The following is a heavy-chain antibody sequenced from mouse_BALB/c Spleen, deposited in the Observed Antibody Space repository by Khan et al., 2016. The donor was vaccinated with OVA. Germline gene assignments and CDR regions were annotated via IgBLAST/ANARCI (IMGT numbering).Heavy chain of an antibody. Sequence: QVQLQQSGAELVRPGTSVKVSCKASGYAFTDYLIEWVKQRPGQGLEWIGVINPGSGNTNYNEKFKGKATLTADKSSSTAYMQHSSLTSDDSAVYFCARGGYGTLAYWGQGTPVTVS. D-gene: IGHD2-1*01. V-gene: IGHV1-54*01. CDR2: INPGSGNT. CDR3: ARGGYGTLAY. CDR1: GYAFTDYL. J-gene: IGHJ3*01.